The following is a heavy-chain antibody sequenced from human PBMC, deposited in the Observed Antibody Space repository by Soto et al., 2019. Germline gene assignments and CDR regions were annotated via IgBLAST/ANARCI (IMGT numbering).Heavy chain of an antibody. CDR2: IWYDGSNK. D-gene: IGHD2-21*01. CDR3: ARPNLLIDPHYYGMDV. V-gene: IGHV3-33*01. J-gene: IGHJ6*02. Sequence: QVQLVESGGGVVQPGRSLRLSCAASGFTFSSYGMHWVRQAPGKGLEWVAVIWYDGSNKYYADSVKGRFTISRDNSKNTLYLQMNSLRAEDTAVYYRARPNLLIDPHYYGMDVWGQGTTVTVSS. CDR1: GFTFSSYG.